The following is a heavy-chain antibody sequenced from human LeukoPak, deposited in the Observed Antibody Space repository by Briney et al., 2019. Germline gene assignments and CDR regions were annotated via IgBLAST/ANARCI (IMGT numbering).Heavy chain of an antibody. J-gene: IGHJ2*01. D-gene: IGHD3-10*01. CDR1: GYTFTGYY. CDR3: TRELRRRWYFDL. V-gene: IGHV1-2*02. Sequence: ASVKVSCKASGYTFTGYYLHWVRQAPGQGPEWMGWINPNSGGTNYAQKFQGRVTMSRDTSISTAYMELAFLRSDDTAVYYCTRELRRRWYFDLWGRGTLVTVSS. CDR2: INPNSGGT.